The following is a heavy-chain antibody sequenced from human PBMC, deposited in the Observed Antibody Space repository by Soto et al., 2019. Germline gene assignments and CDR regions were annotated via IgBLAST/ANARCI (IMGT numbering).Heavy chain of an antibody. J-gene: IGHJ5*02. D-gene: IGHD2-2*01. CDR2: IYYSGST. CDR1: GGSISSYY. V-gene: IGHV4-59*08. Sequence: SETLSLTCTVSGGSISSYYWSWIRQPPGKGLEWIGYIYYSGSTNYNPSLKSRVTISVDTSKNQFSLKLSSVTAADTAVYYCARRRGYCSSTSCYVGWFDPWGQGTLVTVSS. CDR3: ARRRGYCSSTSCYVGWFDP.